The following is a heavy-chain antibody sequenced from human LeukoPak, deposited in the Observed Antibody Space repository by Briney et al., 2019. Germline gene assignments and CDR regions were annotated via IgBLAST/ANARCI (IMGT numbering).Heavy chain of an antibody. D-gene: IGHD6-6*01. V-gene: IGHV3-74*01. CDR1: GVGFSSYW. Sequence: GVPLRLFCAACGVGFSSYWRHWVRQAPGKGLVWVSRIDTDGSSTVYADSVKGRFTISRDNAKNTLYLQMNSLRAEDTAVYYCARGRYSSSPPDCWGQGTLVTVSS. CDR2: IDTDGSST. J-gene: IGHJ4*02. CDR3: ARGRYSSSPPDC.